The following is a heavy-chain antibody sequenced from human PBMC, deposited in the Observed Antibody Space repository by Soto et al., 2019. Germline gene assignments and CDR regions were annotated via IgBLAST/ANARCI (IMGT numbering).Heavy chain of an antibody. V-gene: IGHV3-30-3*01. D-gene: IGHD4-17*01. CDR3: ARERDYGGNSDAFDI. CDR1: GFTFSSYA. J-gene: IGHJ3*02. CDR2: ISYDGSNK. Sequence: QVQLVESGGGVVQPGRSLRLSCAASGFTFSSYAMHWVRQAPGKGLEWVAVISYDGSNKYYADSVKGRFTISRDNSKNTLYLQMNSLRAEDTAVYYCARERDYGGNSDAFDIWGQGTMVTVSS.